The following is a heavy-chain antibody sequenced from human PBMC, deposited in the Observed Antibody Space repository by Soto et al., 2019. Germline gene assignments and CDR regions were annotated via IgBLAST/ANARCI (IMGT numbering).Heavy chain of an antibody. Sequence: GVSLSLSCAASGVHFSSYSMSWVRKAPGKGLEWVSAISGSGGSTYYADSVKGRFTISRDNSKNTLYLQMNSLRAEDTAVYYCAKGNMITFGGVISHNWFDPWGQGTLVTVSS. CDR3: AKGNMITFGGVISHNWFDP. V-gene: IGHV3-23*01. J-gene: IGHJ5*02. CDR2: ISGSGGST. CDR1: GVHFSSYS. D-gene: IGHD3-16*02.